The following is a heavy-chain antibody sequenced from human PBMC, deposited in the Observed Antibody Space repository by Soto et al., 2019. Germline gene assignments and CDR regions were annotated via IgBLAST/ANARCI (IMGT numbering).Heavy chain of an antibody. J-gene: IGHJ4*02. Sequence: ASVKVSCKASGYTFTSYGISWVRQAPGQGLEWMGWISAYNGNTNYAQKLQGRVTMTTDTCTSTAYMELRSLRSDDTAVYYCARGDIVLMVYAIFDYWGQGTLVTVSS. CDR3: ARGDIVLMVYAIFDY. CDR2: ISAYNGNT. D-gene: IGHD2-8*01. V-gene: IGHV1-18*01. CDR1: GYTFTSYG.